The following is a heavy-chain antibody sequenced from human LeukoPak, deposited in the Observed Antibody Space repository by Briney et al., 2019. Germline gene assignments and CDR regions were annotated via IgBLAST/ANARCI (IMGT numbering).Heavy chain of an antibody. CDR1: GFIFNNYG. J-gene: IGHJ3*02. CDR3: ARGTRYNWNYGAFDI. CDR2: IRYDGRNA. Sequence: GGSLRLSCAASGFIFNNYGMHWVRQAPGKGLEWVAFIRYDGRNAYLADSVKGRFTISRDNSKNTLYLQMNSLRAEDTAVYYCARGTRYNWNYGAFDIWGQGTMVTVSS. V-gene: IGHV3-30*02. D-gene: IGHD1-7*01.